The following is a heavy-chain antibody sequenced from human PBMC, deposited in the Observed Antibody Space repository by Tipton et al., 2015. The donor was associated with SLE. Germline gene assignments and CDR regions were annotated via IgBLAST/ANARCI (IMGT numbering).Heavy chain of an antibody. CDR1: GFTFISYA. J-gene: IGHJ4*02. Sequence: SLRLSCAASGFTFISYAMSWGRQAPGKGLEWVSGISGSGNSKDYADSLKGRFTISRDNSKNTPYLQMNSLRAEDTAVYYCAHRGTSSGYYYYFDYWGQGTLVTVSS. V-gene: IGHV3-23*01. CDR2: ISGSGNSK. CDR3: AHRGTSSGYYYYFDY. D-gene: IGHD3-22*01.